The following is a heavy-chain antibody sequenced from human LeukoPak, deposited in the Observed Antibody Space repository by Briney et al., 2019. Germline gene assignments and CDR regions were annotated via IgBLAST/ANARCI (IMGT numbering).Heavy chain of an antibody. V-gene: IGHV4-4*07. J-gene: IGHJ4*02. CDR2: IYTSGST. CDR3: ARKKRANYYDSSNYKGHYFDY. CDR1: GGSISSYY. D-gene: IGHD3-22*01. Sequence: PSETLSLTCTVSGGSISSYYWSWIRQPAGKGLEWIGRIYTSGSTNYNPSLKSRVTMSVDTSKNQFSLKLSSVTAADTAVYYCARKKRANYYDSSNYKGHYFDYWGQGTLVTVSS.